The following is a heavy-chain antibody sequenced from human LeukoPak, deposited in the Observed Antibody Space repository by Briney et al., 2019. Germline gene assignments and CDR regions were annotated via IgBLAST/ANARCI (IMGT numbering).Heavy chain of an antibody. J-gene: IGHJ4*02. V-gene: IGHV3-74*01. D-gene: IGHD5-12*01. CDR2: INKDGSST. CDR1: GFTFSSYW. CDR3: ARGGIYSQDY. Sequence: PGGSLRLSCADSGFTFSSYWIHWVRQAPGKGLMWVSRINKDGSSTTYADSVKGRFTISRDNVKNTLYLQMNSLRAEDTAVYFCARGGIYSQDYWGQGTLVTVSS.